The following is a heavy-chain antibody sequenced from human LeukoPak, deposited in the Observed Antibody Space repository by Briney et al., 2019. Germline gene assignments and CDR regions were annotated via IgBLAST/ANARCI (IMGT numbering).Heavy chain of an antibody. Sequence: GGSLRLSCAASGFTFSSYGMHWVRQAPGKGLEWVAFIRYDGSNKYYADSVKGRFTISRDNSKSTLYLQMNSLRAEDTAVYYCAKDQDYCSSTSCYSHNFDYWGQGTLVTVSS. CDR1: GFTFSSYG. V-gene: IGHV3-30*02. CDR3: AKDQDYCSSTSCYSHNFDY. D-gene: IGHD2-2*01. CDR2: IRYDGSNK. J-gene: IGHJ4*02.